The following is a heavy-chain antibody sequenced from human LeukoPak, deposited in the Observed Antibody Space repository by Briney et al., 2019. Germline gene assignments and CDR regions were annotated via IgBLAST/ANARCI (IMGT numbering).Heavy chain of an antibody. CDR2: INHSGST. CDR1: GGSFSGYY. Sequence: SETLSLTCAVYGGSFSGYYWSWIRQPPGKGLELIGEINHSGSTNYNPSLKSRVTISVDTSKNQFSLKLSSVTAADTAVYYCARGGLLWFGENNNWFDPWGQGTLVTVSS. V-gene: IGHV4-34*01. J-gene: IGHJ5*02. CDR3: ARGGLLWFGENNNWFDP. D-gene: IGHD3-10*01.